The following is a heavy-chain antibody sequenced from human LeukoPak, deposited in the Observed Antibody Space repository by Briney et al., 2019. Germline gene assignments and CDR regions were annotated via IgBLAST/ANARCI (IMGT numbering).Heavy chain of an antibody. D-gene: IGHD3-22*01. CDR3: ARRRYYDSSGYLE. J-gene: IGHJ1*01. CDR2: IYYSGRT. V-gene: IGHV4-39*01. CDR1: GDSVSRSDSY. Sequence: SETLSLTCTIFGDSVSRSDSYWDWIRQPPGKGLEWIGTIYYSGRTYYSPSLKGRVTLSVDMSNNQFSLTLSSVTAADTALYFCARRRYYDSSGYLEWGQGTLVTVSS.